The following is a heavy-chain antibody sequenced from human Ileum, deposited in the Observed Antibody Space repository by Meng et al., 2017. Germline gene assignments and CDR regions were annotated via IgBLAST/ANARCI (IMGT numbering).Heavy chain of an antibody. Sequence: QVQLVWCVGGVVQPGKSLGLSCAASGFTFSSYAMYWVLQAPGKGLEWVAVISSDGANKYYTDSVKGRFTISRDNSKNTLSLQMNSLTAEDTAVYYCARDLLRACDYWGQGTLVTVSS. D-gene: IGHD1-26*01. CDR3: ARDLLRACDY. J-gene: IGHJ4*02. CDR2: ISSDGANK. CDR1: GFTFSSYA. V-gene: IGHV3-30*10.